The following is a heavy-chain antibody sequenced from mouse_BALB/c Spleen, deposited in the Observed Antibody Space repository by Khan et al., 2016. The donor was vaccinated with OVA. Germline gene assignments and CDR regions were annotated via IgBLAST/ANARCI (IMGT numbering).Heavy chain of an antibody. CDR3: ARLEDL. J-gene: IGHJ2*01. Sequence: QVQLKESGPGLVEPSQSLSITCTVSGFSLTSYGVHWVRQPPGKGLEWMGVIRAGGSTNYNSDLMSRLNISKDNSKIQVFLKMNSLQPDDTAMYYCARLEDLWGQGTTLTVSS. V-gene: IGHV2-9*02. CDR2: IRAGGST. CDR1: GFSLTSYG.